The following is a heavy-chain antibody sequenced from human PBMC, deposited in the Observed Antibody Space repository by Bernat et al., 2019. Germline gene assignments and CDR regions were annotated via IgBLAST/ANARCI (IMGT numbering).Heavy chain of an antibody. CDR2: ISYEGSNK. D-gene: IGHD6-19*01. CDR1: GFTFSSYG. CDR3: AKDPSQVAAAGDYYYYYGMDV. Sequence: QVQLVESGGGVVQPGRSLRLSCAASGFTFSSYGMHWVRQAPGKGLEWVAVISYEGSNKYYADSVKGRFTIYRDNSKNQLYLQMNSLRAEDTAVYYCAKDPSQVAAAGDYYYYYGMDVWGQGTTVTVSS. J-gene: IGHJ6*02. V-gene: IGHV3-30*18.